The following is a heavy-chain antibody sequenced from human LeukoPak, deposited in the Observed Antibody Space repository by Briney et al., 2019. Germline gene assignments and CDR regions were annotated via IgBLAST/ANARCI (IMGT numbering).Heavy chain of an antibody. D-gene: IGHD7-27*01. CDR2: VNVNSGAT. Sequence: ASVKVSCKASEYTFSAHYIHWVRQAPGQELEWMGWVNVNSGATRSAQKFQGRFSMTRDTSISTAYMELSRLRSDDTAVYYCARDRALTGGDYWGQGTLVTVSS. V-gene: IGHV1-2*02. CDR3: ARDRALTGGDY. CDR1: EYTFSAHY. J-gene: IGHJ4*02.